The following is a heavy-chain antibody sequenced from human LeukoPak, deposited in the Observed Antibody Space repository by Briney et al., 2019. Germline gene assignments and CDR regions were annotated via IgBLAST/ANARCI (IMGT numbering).Heavy chain of an antibody. D-gene: IGHD1-7*01. V-gene: IGHV3-23*01. J-gene: IGHJ5*02. CDR2: ISGSGGST. CDR1: GFTFSSYA. Sequence: GGPLRLSCAASGFTFSSYAMSWVRQAPGKGLEWVSAISGSGGSTYYADSVKGRFTISRDNSKNTLYLQMNSLRAEDTAVYYCARDRSGNYVGWFDPWGQGTLVTVSS. CDR3: ARDRSGNYVGWFDP.